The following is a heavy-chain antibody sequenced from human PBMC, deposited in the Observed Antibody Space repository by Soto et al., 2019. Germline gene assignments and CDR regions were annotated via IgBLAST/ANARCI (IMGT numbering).Heavy chain of an antibody. CDR1: GDTFTDYY. D-gene: IGHD2-21*02. V-gene: IGHV1-46*01. CDR3: ARGAHVVVVTAALDY. J-gene: IGHJ4*02. CDR2: VNPSGGHT. Sequence: QVQLVQSGAEVKKPGASVKVSCKASGDTFTDYYIHWVRQAPGQGLEWMGTVNPSGGHTTYAQHFLGRVTMTRDPSTSTLYRELTSLTSEDTAVYYCARGAHVVVVTAALDYWGQGTLVTVSS.